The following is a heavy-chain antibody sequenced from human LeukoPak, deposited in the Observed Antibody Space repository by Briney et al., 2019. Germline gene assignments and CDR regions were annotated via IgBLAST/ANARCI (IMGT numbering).Heavy chain of an antibody. CDR2: INNIGGTT. J-gene: IGHJ4*02. CDR3: VIASGPTTVTTSGFDN. Sequence: GGSLRLSCSASGFTFSNYAIHWVRQAPGKRLEYVSAINNIGGTTYYADSVKGRFTISRDNSKNTVSLQMSSLRPEDTAVYYCVIASGPTTVTTSGFDNWGQGTLVTVSS. V-gene: IGHV3-64D*06. D-gene: IGHD4-17*01. CDR1: GFTFSNYA.